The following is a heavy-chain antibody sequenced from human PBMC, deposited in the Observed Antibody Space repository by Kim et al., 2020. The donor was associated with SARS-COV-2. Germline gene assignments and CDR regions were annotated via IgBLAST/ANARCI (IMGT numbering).Heavy chain of an antibody. CDR1: GGSISSYY. Sequence: SETLSLTCTVYGGSISSYYWSWIRQPPGKGLEWIGYIYYSGSTNYNPSLKSRVTISVDTSKNQFSLKLSSVTAADTAVYYCARDRVYNWNYAVRVFDYWGQGTLVTVSS. CDR3: ARDRVYNWNYAVRVFDY. CDR2: IYYSGST. D-gene: IGHD1-7*01. V-gene: IGHV4-59*13. J-gene: IGHJ4*02.